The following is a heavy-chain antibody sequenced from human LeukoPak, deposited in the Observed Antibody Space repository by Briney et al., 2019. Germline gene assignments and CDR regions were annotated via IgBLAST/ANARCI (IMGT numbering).Heavy chain of an antibody. Sequence: SETLSLTCIVSGGSISSSRYYWGWIRQPPGEGLEWIGSIYYSGSTYYNPSPKSRVTISVDTSKNQFSLKLSSVTAADTAVYYCARREAARRYYFDYWVQGTLVTVSS. V-gene: IGHV4-39*01. CDR1: GGSISSSRYY. D-gene: IGHD6-6*01. CDR2: IYYSGST. CDR3: ARREAARRYYFDY. J-gene: IGHJ4*02.